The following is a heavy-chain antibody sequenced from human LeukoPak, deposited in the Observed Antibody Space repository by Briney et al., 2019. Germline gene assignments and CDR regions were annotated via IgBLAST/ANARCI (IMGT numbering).Heavy chain of an antibody. D-gene: IGHD2-15*01. CDR1: GYTFTSYY. J-gene: IGHJ5*02. Sequence: ASVKVSCKASGYTFTSYYMHWVRQAPGQGLEWMGGIIPIFGTANYAQKLQGRVTMTTDTSTSTAYMELRSLRSDDTAVYYCARVQGSWWFDPRGQGTLVTVSS. V-gene: IGHV1-18*04. CDR3: ARVQGSWWFDP. CDR2: IIPIFGTA.